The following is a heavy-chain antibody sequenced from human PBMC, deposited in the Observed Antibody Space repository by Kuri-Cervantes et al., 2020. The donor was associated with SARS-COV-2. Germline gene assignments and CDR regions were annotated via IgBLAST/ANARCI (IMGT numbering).Heavy chain of an antibody. CDR1: GYSISSSYY. V-gene: IGHV4-61*01. D-gene: IGHD6-6*01. CDR3: ARDIAARPLDV. CDR2: IYYSGST. Sequence: GSLRLSCTVSGYSISSSYYWSWIRQPPGKGLEWIGYIYYSGSTNYNPSLKSRVTISVDTSKNQFSLKLSSVTAADTAVYYCARDIAARPLDVWGQGTTVTVSS. J-gene: IGHJ6*02.